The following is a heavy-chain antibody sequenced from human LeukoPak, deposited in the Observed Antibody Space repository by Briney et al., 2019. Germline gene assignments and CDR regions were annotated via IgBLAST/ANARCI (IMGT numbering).Heavy chain of an antibody. CDR1: GYSFTSYW. CDR3: ARHTVVAATYDAFDI. D-gene: IGHD2-15*01. J-gene: IGHJ3*02. V-gene: IGHV5-51*01. CDR2: IYPGDSDT. Sequence: GETLKISCKGSGYSFTSYWIGWVRQMPGKGLEWMGIIYPGDSDTRYRPSFQGQVTISADKSISTAYLQWSSLKASDTAMYYCARHTVVAATYDAFDIWGQGTMVTVSS.